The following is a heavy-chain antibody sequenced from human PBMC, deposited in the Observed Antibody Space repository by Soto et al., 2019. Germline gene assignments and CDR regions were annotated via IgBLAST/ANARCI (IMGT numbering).Heavy chain of an antibody. Sequence: SETLSLTCTVSGGSISSYYWGWIRQPPGKGLEWIGSIYYSGSTYYNPSLKSRVSISVDTSKNQFSLKLSSVTAADTAVYYCASTGGSGTIYYYYYGMDVWGQGTTVTVSS. CDR1: GGSISSYY. V-gene: IGHV4-39*01. D-gene: IGHD3-10*01. CDR2: IYYSGST. J-gene: IGHJ6*02. CDR3: ASTGGSGTIYYYYYGMDV.